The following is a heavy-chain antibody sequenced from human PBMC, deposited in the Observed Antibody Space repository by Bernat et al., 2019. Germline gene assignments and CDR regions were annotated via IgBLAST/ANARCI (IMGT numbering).Heavy chain of an antibody. Sequence: EVQLVESGGGLVQPGGSLRLSCAASGFTFSGHWMHWVRQAPGRGLVWVSRSNSDGCKTNYADSLKGRFAISRDNDKSTVDMQMNGLRAEDTAVYDCARDSGYCSGGRGADAFDIWGQGTMVTVSS. CDR3: ARDSGYCSGGRGADAFDI. CDR2: SNSDGCKT. D-gene: IGHD2-15*01. V-gene: IGHV3-74*01. J-gene: IGHJ3*02. CDR1: GFTFSGHW.